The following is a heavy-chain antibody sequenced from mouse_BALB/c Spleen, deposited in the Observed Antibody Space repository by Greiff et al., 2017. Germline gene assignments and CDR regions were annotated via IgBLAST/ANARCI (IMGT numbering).Heavy chain of an antibody. Sequence: VQLQQPGAELVKPGTSVKLSCKASGYNFTSYWINWVKLRPGQGLEWIGDIYPGSGSTNYNEKFKSKATLTVDTSSSTAYMQLSSLASEDSALYYCARGGKRIPYWYFDVWGAGTTVTVSA. J-gene: IGHJ1*01. D-gene: IGHD2-1*01. CDR1: GYNFTSYW. V-gene: IGHV1-55*01. CDR2: IYPGSGST. CDR3: ARGGKRIPYWYFDV.